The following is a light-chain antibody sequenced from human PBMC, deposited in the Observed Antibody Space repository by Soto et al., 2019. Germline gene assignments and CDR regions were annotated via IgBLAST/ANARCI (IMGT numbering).Light chain of an antibody. CDR2: SAS. Sequence: EIVMTQSPATLSVSPGERATLSCRTSQSVSSNLAWFQQKPGQAPRLLIHSASTRATGIPARFSGSGSGTEFTLTISSLQSEDFAVYYCQQYDNWPRTFGQGTKLEIK. V-gene: IGKV3-15*01. CDR3: QQYDNWPRT. CDR1: QSVSSN. J-gene: IGKJ2*01.